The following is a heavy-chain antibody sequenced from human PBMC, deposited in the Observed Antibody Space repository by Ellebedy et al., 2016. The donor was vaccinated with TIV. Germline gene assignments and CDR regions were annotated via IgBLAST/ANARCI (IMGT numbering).Heavy chain of an antibody. CDR2: INTNSGNP. CDR1: GYTFASYG. D-gene: IGHD7-27*01. V-gene: IGHV7-4-1*02. J-gene: IGHJ3*02. CDR3: ARTGIWGNSFDI. Sequence: AASVKVSCKASGYTFASYGVNWARQAPEQGLEWMGWINTNSGNPTYAQAFTRRIVFSLDTSVSTAYLQISSLRAEDSAVYYCARTGIWGNSFDIWGQGTMVTVSS.